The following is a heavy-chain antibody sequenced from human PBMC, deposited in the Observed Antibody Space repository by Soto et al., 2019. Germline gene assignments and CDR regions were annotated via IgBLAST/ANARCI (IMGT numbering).Heavy chain of an antibody. CDR2: IYPGDSDT. CDR3: ARLRYCGGDCSEYNWFDP. D-gene: IGHD2-21*02. J-gene: IGHJ5*02. CDR1: GYSFTSYW. V-gene: IGHV5-51*01. Sequence: GESLKISCKGSGYSFTSYWIGWVRQMPGKGLEWMGIIYPGDSDTRYSPSFQGQVTISADKSISTAYLQWSSLKASDTAMYYCARLRYCGGDCSEYNWFDPWGQGTLVTV.